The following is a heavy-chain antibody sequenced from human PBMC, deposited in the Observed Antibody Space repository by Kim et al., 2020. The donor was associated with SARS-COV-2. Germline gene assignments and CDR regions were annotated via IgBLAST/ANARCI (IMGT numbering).Heavy chain of an antibody. Sequence: SETLSLTCTVSGGSISSSSYYWGWIRQPPGKGLEWIGSIYYSGSTYYNPSLKSRVTISVDTSKNQFSLKLSSVNAADTAVYYCARPAADYYDSSGYYGGNWFYPSGERTLVTVS. CDR2: IYYSGST. CDR1: GGSISSSSYY. CDR3: ARPAADYYDSSGYYGGNWFYP. J-gene: IGHJ5*02. D-gene: IGHD3-22*01. V-gene: IGHV4-39*01.